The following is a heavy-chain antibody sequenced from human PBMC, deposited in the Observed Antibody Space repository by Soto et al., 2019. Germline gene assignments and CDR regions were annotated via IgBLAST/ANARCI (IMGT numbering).Heavy chain of an antibody. V-gene: IGHV4-4*02. J-gene: IGHJ4*02. CDR2: IYHSGST. CDR3: VTHVPSECFDY. Sequence: SETLSLTCAVSGGSISSSNWWSWVRQPPGKGLEWIGEIYHSGSTNYNPSLKSRVTISVDKSKNQFSLKLSSVTAADTAVYYCVTHVPSECFDYRGQGTLVTVSS. CDR1: GGSISSSNW.